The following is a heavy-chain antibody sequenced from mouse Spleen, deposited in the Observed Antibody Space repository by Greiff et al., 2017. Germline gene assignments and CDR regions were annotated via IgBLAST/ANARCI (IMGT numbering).Heavy chain of an antibody. V-gene: IGHV1-4*01. CDR2: INPSSGYT. D-gene: IGHD5-5*01. J-gene: IGHJ3*01. CDR3: ARFPTSGSWFAY. CDR1: GYTFTSYT. Sequence: VQLQQSGAELARPGASVKMSCKASGYTFTSYTMHWVKQRPGQGLEWIGYINPSSGYTKYNQKFKDKATLTADKSSSTAYMQLSSLTSEDSAVYYCARFPTSGSWFAYWGQGTLVTVSA.